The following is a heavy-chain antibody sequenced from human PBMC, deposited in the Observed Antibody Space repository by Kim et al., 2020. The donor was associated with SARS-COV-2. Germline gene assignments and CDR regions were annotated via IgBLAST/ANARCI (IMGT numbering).Heavy chain of an antibody. J-gene: IGHJ4*02. Sequence: GGSLRLSCAASGFTLRSYGMHWVRQAPGKGLEWVADISYDGSDKNYADSVKGRFTISRDNSKNTLYLQLNSLRFEDTAVYYCAKDMEVMVIRGPDFWGQGTLVAVSS. CDR3: AKDMEVMVIRGPDF. D-gene: IGHD3-22*01. CDR1: GFTLRSYG. CDR2: ISYDGSDK. V-gene: IGHV3-30*18.